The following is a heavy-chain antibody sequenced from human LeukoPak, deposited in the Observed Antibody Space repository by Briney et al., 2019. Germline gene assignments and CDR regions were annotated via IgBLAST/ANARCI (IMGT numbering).Heavy chain of an antibody. J-gene: IGHJ6*02. CDR2: ISNSGSTI. Sequence: GGSLRLSCAASGFTFSDYFMSWIRQAPQKGLEWVSYISNSGSTIYYADSVKGRFTISRDNAKNSLYLQMNSLRAEDTAVYYCAREGCSGGSCYRNYYYYGIDVWGQGTTVTVSS. CDR1: GFTFSDYF. D-gene: IGHD2-15*01. V-gene: IGHV3-11*01. CDR3: AREGCSGGSCYRNYYYYGIDV.